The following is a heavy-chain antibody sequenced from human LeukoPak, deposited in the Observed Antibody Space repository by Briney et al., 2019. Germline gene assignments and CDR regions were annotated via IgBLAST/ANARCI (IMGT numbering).Heavy chain of an antibody. CDR2: ISAYNGNT. J-gene: IGHJ4*02. CDR1: GYTFTSYG. Sequence: ASVTVSFKASGYTFTSYGISWVRQAPGQGLEWMGWISAYNGNTNYAQKLQGRVTMTTDTSTSTAYMELRSLRSDNTAVYYGARDYDSSGYYLTTFVYWGQGTLVTVSS. V-gene: IGHV1-18*01. D-gene: IGHD3-22*01. CDR3: ARDYDSSGYYLTTFVY.